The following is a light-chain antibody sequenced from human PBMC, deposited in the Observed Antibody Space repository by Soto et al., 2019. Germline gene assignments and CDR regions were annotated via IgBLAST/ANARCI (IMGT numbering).Light chain of an antibody. Sequence: DIQMTLSPSSLSASVGDRVAITCRASQSISSSLNWYQWKPGKAPKLLIYAASSLQSGVPSRFSGSGSGTEFTLTISSLQPEDFATYYCHQSYSTSWTFGQGTKVDIK. V-gene: IGKV1-39*01. CDR3: HQSYSTSWT. CDR1: QSISSS. J-gene: IGKJ1*01. CDR2: AAS.